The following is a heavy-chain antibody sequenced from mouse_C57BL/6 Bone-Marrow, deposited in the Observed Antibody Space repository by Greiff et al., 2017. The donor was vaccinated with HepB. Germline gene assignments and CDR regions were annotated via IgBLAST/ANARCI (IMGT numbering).Heavy chain of an antibody. CDR2: IYPGSGNT. CDR1: GYTFTDYY. CDR3: AREETAPPWFAY. J-gene: IGHJ3*01. V-gene: IGHV1-76*01. D-gene: IGHD3-2*01. Sequence: VQLQQSGAELVRPGASVKLSCKASGYTFTDYYINWVKQRPGQGLEWIARIYPGSGNTYYNEKFKGKATLTAEKSSSTAYMQLSSLTSEDSAVYFCAREETAPPWFAYWGQGTLVTVSA.